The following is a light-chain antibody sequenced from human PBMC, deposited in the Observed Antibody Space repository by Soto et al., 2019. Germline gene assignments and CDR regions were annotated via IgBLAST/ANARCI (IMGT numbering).Light chain of an antibody. Sequence: DIQLTQSPSFLSASVGDRVTITCRDSQGINTYLAWYQQKPGKAPNLLIYHASTLHSGVPSRLSGIGSGTEIALTIRGLQPEDLTTKCCEHFKSYPNTFGQGTRRE. CDR2: HAS. CDR3: EHFKSYPNT. CDR1: QGINTY. V-gene: IGKV1-9*01. J-gene: IGKJ5*01.